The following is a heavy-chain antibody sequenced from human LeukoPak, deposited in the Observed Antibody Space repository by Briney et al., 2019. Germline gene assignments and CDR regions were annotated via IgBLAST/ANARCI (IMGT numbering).Heavy chain of an antibody. Sequence: ASVKVSCKASGHTFTSYDINWVRQATGQGLEWMGWMNPNSGNTGYAQKFQGRVTITRNTSISTAYMELSSLRSEDTAVYYCARGWSIAARRHWFDPWGQGTLVTVSS. CDR1: GHTFTSYD. CDR3: ARGWSIAARRHWFDP. J-gene: IGHJ5*02. V-gene: IGHV1-8*01. D-gene: IGHD6-6*01. CDR2: MNPNSGNT.